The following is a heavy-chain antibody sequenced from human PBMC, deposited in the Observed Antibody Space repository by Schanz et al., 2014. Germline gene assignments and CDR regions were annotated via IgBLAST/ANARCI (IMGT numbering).Heavy chain of an antibody. Sequence: EVQLVESGGGLVQPGGSLRLSCTASGFTFSAYAMTWVRQIPGKGLEWVSYVSSSSSYTHYADSVKGRFTISRDNAKNSLYLQMNSLRAEDTAVYYCARPPHDSSGYYPFDYWGQGTLVTVSS. CDR2: VSSSSSYT. V-gene: IGHV3-48*04. J-gene: IGHJ4*02. CDR3: ARPPHDSSGYYPFDY. CDR1: GFTFSAYA. D-gene: IGHD3-22*01.